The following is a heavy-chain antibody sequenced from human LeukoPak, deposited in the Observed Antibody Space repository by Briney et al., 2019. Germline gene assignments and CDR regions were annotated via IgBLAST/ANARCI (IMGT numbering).Heavy chain of an antibody. CDR3: ARAYTSWSFDY. Sequence: PSETLSLTCTVSGVSITTYYWSWIRQPPGKGLEWIGFIYYSGNTNYNPSLKSRVTISVDTSKNQFSLKLSSVTAADTAVYYCARAYTSWSFDYWGQGALVTVSS. D-gene: IGHD2-2*02. CDR1: GVSITTYY. J-gene: IGHJ4*02. CDR2: IYYSGNT. V-gene: IGHV4-59*01.